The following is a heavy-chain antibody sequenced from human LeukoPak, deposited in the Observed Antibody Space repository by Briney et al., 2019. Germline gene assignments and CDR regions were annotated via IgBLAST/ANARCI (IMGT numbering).Heavy chain of an antibody. CDR1: GFTFSSYE. V-gene: IGHV3-48*03. Sequence: GGSLRLSCAASGFTFSSYEMNWVRQAPGKGLEWVSYISTGGTTIYYADSVKGRFTISRDNAKNSLYLQMNSLRAEDTAVYYCARHGWTGLGYWGQGTLVTASS. J-gene: IGHJ4*02. CDR3: ARHGWTGLGY. CDR2: ISTGGTTI. D-gene: IGHD3/OR15-3a*01.